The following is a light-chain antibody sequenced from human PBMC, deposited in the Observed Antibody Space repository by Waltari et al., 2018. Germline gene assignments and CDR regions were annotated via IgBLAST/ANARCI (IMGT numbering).Light chain of an antibody. CDR1: GSDVGDYNY. CDR2: DVT. CDR3: CSYAGTWV. V-gene: IGLV2-11*01. Sequence: QSALTQPRSVSGSPGQSVTISCTGTGSDVGDYNYVSWYQQHPGKAPKLVIYDVTQRPSGVPGRFSVSRSSNSASLTISGLQAEDEADYYCCSYAGTWVFGGGTKLTVL. J-gene: IGLJ3*02.